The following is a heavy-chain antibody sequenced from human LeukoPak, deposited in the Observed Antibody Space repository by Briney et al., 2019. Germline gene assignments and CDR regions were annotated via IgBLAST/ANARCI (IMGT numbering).Heavy chain of an antibody. J-gene: IGHJ4*02. CDR2: INPSGGST. D-gene: IGHD6-6*01. Sequence: GASVKVSCKASGYTFTSYYMHWVRQAPGQGLEWRGVINPSGGSTSYAQKFQGRVTMTRDTSTSTVYMELSSLRSEDTAVYYCARDAGIAARPGGSDYWGQGTLVTVSS. V-gene: IGHV1-46*01. CDR1: GYTFTSYY. CDR3: ARDAGIAARPGGSDY.